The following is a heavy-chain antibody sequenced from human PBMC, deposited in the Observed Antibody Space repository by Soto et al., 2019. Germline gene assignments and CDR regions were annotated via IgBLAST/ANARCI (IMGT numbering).Heavy chain of an antibody. Sequence: SETLSLTCTVSGGSISSYYWSWIRQPPGKGLEWIGYIYYSGYTKHNPSLRSRVTMSLDTSKNQFSLNLGSVTAADTAVYYCARSVDPWGQGTLVTVSS. CDR3: ARSVDP. CDR1: GGSISSYY. CDR2: IYYSGYT. V-gene: IGHV4-59*08. J-gene: IGHJ5*02.